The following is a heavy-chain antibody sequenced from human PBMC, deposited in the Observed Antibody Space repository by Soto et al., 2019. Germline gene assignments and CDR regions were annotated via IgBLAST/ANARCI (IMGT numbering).Heavy chain of an antibody. J-gene: IGHJ5*02. V-gene: IGHV1-46*01. D-gene: IGHD6-6*01. CDR3: ARGIAARVKWFDP. Sequence: ASVKVSCKASGYTFTSCYMHWVRQAPGQGLEWMGIINPSGGSTSYAQKFQGRVTMTRDTSTSTVYMELSSLRSEDTAVYYCARGIAARVKWFDPWGQGTLVTVS. CDR2: INPSGGST. CDR1: GYTFTSCY.